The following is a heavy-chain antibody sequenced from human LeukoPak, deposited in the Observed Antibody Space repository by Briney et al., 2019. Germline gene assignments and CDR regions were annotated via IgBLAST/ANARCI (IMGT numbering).Heavy chain of an antibody. J-gene: IGHJ4*02. Sequence: GGSLRLSCAASGFTLSGCRMSWGRQAPGKGLEWEANRTKDGSERAYVDFVACRVTISRENSKNSVYLRVNSLGVEDTAMYYSATVSSPLDYWGQGTLVTVSS. CDR2: RTKDGSER. D-gene: IGHD2-2*01. V-gene: IGHV3-7*01. CDR3: ATVSSPLDY. CDR1: GFTLSGCR.